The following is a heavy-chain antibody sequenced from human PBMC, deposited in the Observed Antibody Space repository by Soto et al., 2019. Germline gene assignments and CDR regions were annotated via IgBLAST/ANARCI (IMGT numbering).Heavy chain of an antibody. J-gene: IGHJ3*01. CDR1: GYTFSSYE. Sequence: QVQLVQSGAEVKKPGASVELSCKASGYTFSSYEIPWVRQAPGQGLEWVGWINGGDGNTKCSQRVHGRVSVSRDRSATTAYMELSRLRSEDSGVYYCARFWHGDRGLDFWGQGKMVTVSS. CDR2: INGGDGNT. D-gene: IGHD4-17*01. CDR3: ARFWHGDRGLDF. V-gene: IGHV1-3*01.